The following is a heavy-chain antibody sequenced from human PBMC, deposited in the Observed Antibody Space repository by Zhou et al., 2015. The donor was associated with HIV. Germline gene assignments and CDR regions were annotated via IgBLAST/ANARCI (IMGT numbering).Heavy chain of an antibody. CDR3: ARDRETRTTYGVVVMEGMDV. Sequence: LVQSGTEVRKPGSSVNVSCKASGGTFSGSDISWVRQAPGQGLEWMGSITPMFDMETYAEKFRARLTITVDKSTSAAYMELNRLTSEDAAVYFCARDRETRTTYGVVVMEGMDVWGQGTTVIVSS. CDR2: ITPMFDME. CDR1: GGTFSGSD. D-gene: IGHD3-3*01. J-gene: IGHJ6*02. V-gene: IGHV1-69*04.